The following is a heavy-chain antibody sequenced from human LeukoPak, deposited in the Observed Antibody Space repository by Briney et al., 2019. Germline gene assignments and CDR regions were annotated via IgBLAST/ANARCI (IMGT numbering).Heavy chain of an antibody. D-gene: IGHD2-21*01. CDR3: ARDTSPHCGGTYFDAFEV. CDR1: GFTLDSYW. V-gene: IGHV3-7*01. Sequence: VGSLRLSCAASGFTLDSYWMTWVRQAPGKGLKWVANIRKDGSRESYVDSVKGRFTVSRDNAKNSLYLQMNSLSAEDTAVYYCARDTSPHCGGTYFDAFEVWGPGTVVTVSS. CDR2: IRKDGSRE. J-gene: IGHJ3*01.